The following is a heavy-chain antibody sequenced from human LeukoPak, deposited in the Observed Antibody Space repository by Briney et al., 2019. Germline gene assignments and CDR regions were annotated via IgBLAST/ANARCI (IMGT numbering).Heavy chain of an antibody. Sequence: SVKVSCKASGGTFSSYAISWVRQAPEQGLEWMGRIIPIFGTANYAQKFQGRVTITTDESTSTAYMELSSLRSEDTAVYYCARDMGYYDSSGYYLYWGQGTLVTVSS. CDR3: ARDMGYYDSSGYYLY. CDR1: GGTFSSYA. V-gene: IGHV1-69*05. J-gene: IGHJ4*02. D-gene: IGHD3-22*01. CDR2: IIPIFGTA.